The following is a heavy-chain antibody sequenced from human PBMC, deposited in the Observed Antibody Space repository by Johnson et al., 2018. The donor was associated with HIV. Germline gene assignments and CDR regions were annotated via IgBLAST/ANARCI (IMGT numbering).Heavy chain of an antibody. CDR3: AKGLKLGSGDDAFDI. CDR2: IKQDGSQK. J-gene: IGHJ3*02. CDR1: GFTFSSSW. V-gene: IGHV3-7*05. Sequence: VQLVESGGGLVKPGGSLRLSCAASGFTFSSSWMNWVRQAPGKGLEWVANIKQDGSQKSYVDSVKGRFTISRDNAKTSLYLQMDSLRAEDTAVYYCAKGLKLGSGDDAFDIWGQGTMVTVSS. D-gene: IGHD7-27*01.